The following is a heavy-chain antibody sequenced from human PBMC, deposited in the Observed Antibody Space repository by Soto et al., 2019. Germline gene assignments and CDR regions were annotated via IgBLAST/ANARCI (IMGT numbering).Heavy chain of an antibody. V-gene: IGHV4-34*01. CDR1: GGSFSGYY. Sequence: QVQLQQWGAGLLKPSETLSLTCAVYGGSFSGYYWSWIRQPPGKGLEWIGEINHSGSTNYNPSLKRRVTISVDTSKNQFSLKLSSVTAADTAVYYCARAKPKKNYYDSSGYFDIWGQGTMVTVSS. J-gene: IGHJ3*02. CDR2: INHSGST. D-gene: IGHD3-22*01. CDR3: ARAKPKKNYYDSSGYFDI.